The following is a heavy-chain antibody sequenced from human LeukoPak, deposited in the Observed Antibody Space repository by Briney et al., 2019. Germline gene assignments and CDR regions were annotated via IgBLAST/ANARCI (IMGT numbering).Heavy chain of an antibody. J-gene: IGHJ3*02. CDR3: ASIHQVRGTDTFDI. D-gene: IGHD3-10*01. CDR1: GGSITGYY. CDR2: LDNSGTT. V-gene: IGHV4-4*09. Sequence: PSETLSLTCTVSGGSITGYYWGWIRQPPGKGLEWIGHLDNSGTTNYSPSLKSRATISADTSKNQLSLKMTSVTAADTAVYYCASIHQVRGTDTFDIWGQGTMVTVSS.